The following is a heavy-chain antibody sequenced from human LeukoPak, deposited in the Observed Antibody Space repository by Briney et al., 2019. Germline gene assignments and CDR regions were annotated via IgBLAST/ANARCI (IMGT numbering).Heavy chain of an antibody. D-gene: IGHD3-10*01. J-gene: IGHJ4*02. V-gene: IGHV1-3*01. CDR1: GYTFTIYA. CDR2: INAGNGNT. CDR3: ARDTYYYGLGGFDY. Sequence: ASVKVSCKASGYTFTIYAMHWARQAPGQRLEWMGWINAGNGNTKYSQKFQGRVTITRDTSASTAYMELSSLRSEDTAVYYCARDTYYYGLGGFDYWGQGTLVTVSS.